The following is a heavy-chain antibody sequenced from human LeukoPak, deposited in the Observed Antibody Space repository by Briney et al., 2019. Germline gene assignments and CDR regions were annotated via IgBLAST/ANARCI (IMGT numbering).Heavy chain of an antibody. D-gene: IGHD1-26*01. CDR2: IYSGGST. J-gene: IGHJ4*02. Sequence: GGSLRLSCAASGFTFSIYSMNWVRQAPGKGLEWVSVIYSGGSTYYADSVKGRFTISRDNSKNTLYLQMNSLRAEDTAVYYCARLSSGSYLNYWGQGTLVTVSS. CDR3: ARLSSGSYLNY. V-gene: IGHV3-53*01. CDR1: GFTFSIYS.